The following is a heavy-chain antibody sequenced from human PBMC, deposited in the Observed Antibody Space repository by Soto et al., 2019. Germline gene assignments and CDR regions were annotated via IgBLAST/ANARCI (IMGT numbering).Heavy chain of an antibody. CDR3: ARCHWTGPNDY. V-gene: IGHV3-66*01. D-gene: IGHD1-1*01. CDR2: IYRGGDT. CDR1: GLTVSDNY. J-gene: IGHJ4*02. Sequence: EVQLEESGGGLVQPGGSLRLSCAASGLTVSDNYIRWVRHAPGKGLEWVAVIYRGGDTYYADSVKGRFTISRDNSKNTVYLQLNSLRDEDTAVYYCARCHWTGPNDYWGQGTLVTVSS.